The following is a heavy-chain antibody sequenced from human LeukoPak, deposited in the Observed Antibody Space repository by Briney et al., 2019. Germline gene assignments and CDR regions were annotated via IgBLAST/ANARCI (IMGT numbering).Heavy chain of an antibody. CDR3: ARLIPYYFDY. CDR1: GGSISRDY. Sequence: SETLSLTCTVSGGSISRDYWSWIRQPPGKGLEWIGYIYYSGSTNYNPSLKSRVTISVDTSKNQFSLRLRSVTAADTAVYYCARLIPYYFDYWGQGILVTVSS. J-gene: IGHJ4*02. V-gene: IGHV4-59*01. CDR2: IYYSGST.